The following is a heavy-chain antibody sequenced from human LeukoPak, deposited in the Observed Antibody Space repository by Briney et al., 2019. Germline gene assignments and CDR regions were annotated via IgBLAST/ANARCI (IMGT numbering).Heavy chain of an antibody. CDR1: GFTFSDYY. V-gene: IGHV3-11*01. Sequence: GGSLRLSCAASGFTFSDYYMSWIRQAPGKGLEWVSYISSSGSTIYYADSVKGRFTISRDNAKNSLYLQMNSLRAEDTAVYYCARVSSVGATTPQDAFDIWGQGTMVTVSS. CDR2: ISSSGSTI. CDR3: ARVSSVGATTPQDAFDI. D-gene: IGHD1-26*01. J-gene: IGHJ3*02.